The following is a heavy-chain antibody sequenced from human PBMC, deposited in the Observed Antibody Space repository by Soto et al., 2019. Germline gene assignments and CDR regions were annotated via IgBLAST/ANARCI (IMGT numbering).Heavy chain of an antibody. CDR1: GVTFKDYG. D-gene: IGHD3-16*01. Sequence: SLRLSCGAPGVTFKDYGMHWVRQAPGKGLVWVVVISYDGKQTYYADSVKGRFTIYKDKSKRTLFLQMNSLRVDDTAVYYCARDGWGSNWYFDLWGRGTLVTVSS. CDR2: ISYDGKQT. J-gene: IGHJ2*01. CDR3: ARDGWGSNWYFDL. V-gene: IGHV3-30*03.